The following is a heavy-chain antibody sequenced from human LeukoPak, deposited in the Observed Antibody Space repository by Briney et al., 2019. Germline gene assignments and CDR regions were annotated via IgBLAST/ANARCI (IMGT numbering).Heavy chain of an antibody. CDR2: ISGSGGST. V-gene: IGHV3-23*01. CDR1: GFTFSSYA. Sequence: PGGSLRLSCAASGFTFSSYAMSWVRQAPGKGLEWVSAISGSGGSTYYADSVKGRFTISRDNSKNTLYLQMNSLRAEDTAVYYCARLNIGYSSSSYYYGMDVWGQGTTVTVS. J-gene: IGHJ6*02. CDR3: ARLNIGYSSSSYYYGMDV. D-gene: IGHD6-6*01.